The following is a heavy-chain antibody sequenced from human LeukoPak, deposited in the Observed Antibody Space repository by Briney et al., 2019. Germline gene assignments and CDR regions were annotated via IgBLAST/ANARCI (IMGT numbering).Heavy chain of an antibody. D-gene: IGHD3-16*02. J-gene: IGHJ4*02. CDR2: IYYSGST. CDR1: GGSISSYY. V-gene: IGHV4-59*08. CDR3: ARLVRSDYVWGSYRYDLYYFDY. Sequence: SETLSLTCTVSGGSISSYYWSWIRQPPGKGLEWIGYIYYSGSTNYNPSLRSRVTISVDTSKNQFSLMLSSVTAADTALYYCARLVRSDYVWGSYRYDLYYFDYWGQGTLVTVSS.